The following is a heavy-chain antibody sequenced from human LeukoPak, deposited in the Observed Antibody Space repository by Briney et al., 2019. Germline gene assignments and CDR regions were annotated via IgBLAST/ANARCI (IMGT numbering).Heavy chain of an antibody. Sequence: GASVTVSCKASGGTFSSYAISWVRQAPGQGLEWMGRIIPILGIANYAQKFQGRVTITADKSTSTAYMELSSLRSEDTAVYYCARGLGIGYGSGPMIVVVPDYWGQGTLVTVSS. CDR3: ARGLGIGYGSGPMIVVVPDY. CDR2: IIPILGIA. J-gene: IGHJ4*02. D-gene: IGHD3-22*01. CDR1: GGTFSSYA. V-gene: IGHV1-69*04.